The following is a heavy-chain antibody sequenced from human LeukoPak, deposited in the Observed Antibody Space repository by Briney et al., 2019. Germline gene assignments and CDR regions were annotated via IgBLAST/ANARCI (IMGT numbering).Heavy chain of an antibody. V-gene: IGHV4-61*01. CDR2: IYYSGST. D-gene: IGHD6-19*01. CDR3: ARVSPSGWGYYYGMDV. J-gene: IGHJ6*02. Sequence: SETLSLTCTVSGGSISSSSYYWSWIRQPPGKGLEWIGYIYYSGSTNYNPSLKSRVTISVDTSKNQFSLKLSSVTAADTAVYYCARVSPSGWGYYYGMDVWGQGTTVTVSS. CDR1: GGSISSSSYY.